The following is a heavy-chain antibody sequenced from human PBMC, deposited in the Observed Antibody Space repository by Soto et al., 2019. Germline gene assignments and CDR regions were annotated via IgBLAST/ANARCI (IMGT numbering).Heavy chain of an antibody. J-gene: IGHJ5*02. Sequence: KPSETLSLTCSVSGGSISSGYYYWSWIRQPPGKCLEWIGNIYYSGNTYYNPSLKSRVSISVDTSKNQFSLKLSSVTAADTAVYYCARDIAVAAHNWFDPWGQGTLVT. CDR2: IYYSGNT. V-gene: IGHV4-30-4*02. D-gene: IGHD6-19*01. CDR1: GGSISSGYYY. CDR3: ARDIAVAAHNWFDP.